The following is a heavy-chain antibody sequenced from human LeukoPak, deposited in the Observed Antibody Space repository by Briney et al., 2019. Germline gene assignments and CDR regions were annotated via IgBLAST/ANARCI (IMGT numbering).Heavy chain of an antibody. CDR3: AKGVVAADANFYYYYYMDV. Sequence: GASVKVSCKDSGYTFTSYDIIWVRQATGQGLEWMGWMNHTSGNTGYAQKFQGRVTKTRNTSISTAYMELSRLTSEDTAVYFCAKGVVAADANFYYYYYMDVWGKGTTVTLSS. CDR1: GYTFTSYD. V-gene: IGHV1-8*01. J-gene: IGHJ6*03. CDR2: MNHTSGNT. D-gene: IGHD2-15*01.